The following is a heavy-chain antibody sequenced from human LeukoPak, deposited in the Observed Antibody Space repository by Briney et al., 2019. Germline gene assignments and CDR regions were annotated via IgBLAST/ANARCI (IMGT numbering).Heavy chain of an antibody. CDR3: ARGVRYCSGGSCYSRYYGMDV. J-gene: IGHJ6*02. CDR2: INHSGST. Sequence: WVRQAPGKGLEWIGEINHSGSTNYNPSLKSRVTISVDTSKNQFSLKLSSVTAADTAVYYCARGVRYCSGGSCYSRYYGMDVWGQGTTVTVSS. V-gene: IGHV4-34*01. D-gene: IGHD2-15*01.